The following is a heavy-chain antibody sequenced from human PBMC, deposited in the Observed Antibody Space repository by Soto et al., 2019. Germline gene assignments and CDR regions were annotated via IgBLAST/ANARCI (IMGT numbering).Heavy chain of an antibody. D-gene: IGHD2-15*01. CDR2: ISAYNYNT. Sequence: ASVKVSCKASGYTFTSYGLSWVRQAPGQGLEWMGRISAYNYNTNYAQKLQGRVTMTTDTSTSTAYMELRSLRSDDTAVYYCASVVGALGHWFDPWGQGTLFTVPS. J-gene: IGHJ5*02. V-gene: IGHV1-18*01. CDR1: GYTFTSYG. CDR3: ASVVGALGHWFDP.